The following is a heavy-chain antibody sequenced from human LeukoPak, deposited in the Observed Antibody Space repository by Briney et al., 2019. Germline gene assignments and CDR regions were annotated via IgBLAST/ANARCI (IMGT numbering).Heavy chain of an antibody. CDR1: GYTFTSYA. CDR2: ISAYNGNT. CDR3: ASFGGSQDPEWGY. V-gene: IGHV1-18*01. D-gene: IGHD1-26*01. Sequence: GASVKVSCKASGYTFTSYAMHWVRQAPGQRLEWMGWISAYNGNTNYAQKLQGRVTMTTDTSTSTAYMELRSLRSDDTAVYYCASFGGSQDPEWGYWGQGTLVTVSS. J-gene: IGHJ4*02.